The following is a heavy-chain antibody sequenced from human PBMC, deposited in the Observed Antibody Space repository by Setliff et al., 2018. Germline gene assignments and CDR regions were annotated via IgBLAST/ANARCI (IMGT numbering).Heavy chain of an antibody. CDR2: INPSGGST. CDR3: ARVGRYVDTAMVFDY. Sequence: ASVKVSCKASGYTFTSYYMHWVRQAPGQGLEWMGIINPSGGSTSYAQKFQGRVTMTWDTSTSTVYMELSSLRSEDTAVYYCARVGRYVDTAMVFDYWGQGTLVTVSS. V-gene: IGHV1-46*01. J-gene: IGHJ4*02. CDR1: GYTFTSYY. D-gene: IGHD5-18*01.